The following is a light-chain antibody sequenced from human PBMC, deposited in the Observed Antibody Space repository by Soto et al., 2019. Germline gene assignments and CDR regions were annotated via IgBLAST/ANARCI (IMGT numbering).Light chain of an antibody. CDR1: QSISSY. CDR2: AAS. J-gene: IGKJ3*01. Sequence: DIQMTQSPSSLSASVGDRVTITCRASQSISSYLNWYQQKPGKAPNLLIYAASSLQSGVPSKFSGSGYGTDFTLPISSLQPEDFATYSCQQSYSSPFTFGPGTKVDI. CDR3: QQSYSSPFT. V-gene: IGKV1-39*01.